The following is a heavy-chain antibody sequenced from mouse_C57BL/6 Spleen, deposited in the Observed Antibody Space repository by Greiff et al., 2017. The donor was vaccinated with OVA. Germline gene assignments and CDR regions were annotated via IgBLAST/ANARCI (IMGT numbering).Heavy chain of an antibody. D-gene: IGHD1-1*01. CDR1: GYTFTEYT. CDR3: ARHGIIGDYFDY. V-gene: IGHV1-62-2*01. J-gene: IGHJ2*01. CDR2: FYPGSGSI. Sequence: VQLQQSGAELVKPGASVKLSCKASGYTFTEYTIHWVKQRPGQGLEWIGWFYPGSGSITYNEKFKDKATLTADKSSSTVYLELSRLTSEDSEVYFCARHGIIGDYFDYWGPGTTLTVSS.